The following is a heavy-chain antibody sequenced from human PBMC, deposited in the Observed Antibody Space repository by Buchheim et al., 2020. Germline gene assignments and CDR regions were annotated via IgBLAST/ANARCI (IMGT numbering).Heavy chain of an antibody. CDR1: GFTFSSYW. CDR3: ARVYYDSSGYYTYYYGMDV. CDR2: INSDGSST. Sequence: EVQLVESGGGLVQPGGSLRLSCAASGFTFSSYWMHWVRQAPGKGLVWVSRINSDGSSTSYADSVKGRFTISRDNAKNTLYLQMNSLRAEDTAVYYCARVYYDSSGYYTYYYGMDVWGQGTT. D-gene: IGHD3-22*01. J-gene: IGHJ6*02. V-gene: IGHV3-74*01.